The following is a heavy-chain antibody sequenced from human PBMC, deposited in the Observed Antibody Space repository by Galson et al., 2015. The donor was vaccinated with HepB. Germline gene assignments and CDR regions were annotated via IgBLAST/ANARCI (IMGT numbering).Heavy chain of an antibody. CDR3: ARIIAAAGIYPFDP. J-gene: IGHJ5*02. CDR2: ISAYNGNT. CDR1: GYTFTSYG. D-gene: IGHD6-13*01. Sequence: SVKVSCKASGYTFTSYGISWVRQAPGQGLEWMGWISAYNGNTNYAQKLQGRVTMTTDTSTSTAYMELRSLRSDDTAVYYCARIIAAAGIYPFDPWGQGTLVTVSS. V-gene: IGHV1-18*04.